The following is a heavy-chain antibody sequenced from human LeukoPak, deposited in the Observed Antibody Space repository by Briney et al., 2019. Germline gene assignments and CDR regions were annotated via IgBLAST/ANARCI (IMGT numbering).Heavy chain of an antibody. CDR3: AKRGVVIRVILVGFHKEAYYFES. V-gene: IGHV3-30*04. CDR2: ISTDGRYK. Sequence: GGSLRLSCAVSGFTFSSFPFHWVRQAPGKGLEWVAAISTDGRYKYHGDSVKGRFTISRDNPKNTLYLQMNSLRAEDTAVYFCAKRGVVIRVILVGFHKEAYYFESWGQGALVTVSS. J-gene: IGHJ4*02. CDR1: GFTFSSFP. D-gene: IGHD3/OR15-3a*01.